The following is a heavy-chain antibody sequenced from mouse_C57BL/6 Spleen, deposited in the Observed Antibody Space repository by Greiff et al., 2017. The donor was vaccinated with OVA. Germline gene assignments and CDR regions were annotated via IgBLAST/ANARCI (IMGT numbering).Heavy chain of an antibody. J-gene: IGHJ3*01. V-gene: IGHV1-55*01. CDR2: LYPGSGST. CDR1: GYTFTSYW. Sequence: QVQLQQPGAELVKPGASVKMSCKASGYTFTSYWITWVKQRPGQGLEWIGDLYPGSGSTNYNEKFKSKATLTVDTSSSTAYMQLSSLTSEDSAVYYGARDDGYYDGFAYWGQGTLVTVSA. CDR3: ARDDGYYDGFAY. D-gene: IGHD2-3*01.